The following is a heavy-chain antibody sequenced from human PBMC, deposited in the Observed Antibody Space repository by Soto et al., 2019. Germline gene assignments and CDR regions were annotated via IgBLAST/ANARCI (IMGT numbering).Heavy chain of an antibody. CDR1: GFTFSDYH. V-gene: IGHV3-72*01. CDR3: VCSLQY. Sequence: EMQLVESGGGLVQPGGSLRLSCAASGFTFSDYHMEWVRQAPGKGLEWMGRARNDPRARTTQHAESVRGRFITARDDEENTRYLQMHSLKTEDTAMYYCVCSLQYWGQGTLVTVAS. CDR2: ARNDPRARTT. J-gene: IGHJ4*02. D-gene: IGHD6-13*01.